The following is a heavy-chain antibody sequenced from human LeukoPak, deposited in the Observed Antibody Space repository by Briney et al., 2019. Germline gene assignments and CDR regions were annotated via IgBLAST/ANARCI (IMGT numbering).Heavy chain of an antibody. V-gene: IGHV3-23*01. CDR2: IDNSGGYT. CDR3: AGHHFDSGNYYKF. D-gene: IGHD3-10*01. Sequence: GGSLRLSCAASGFSFSNYAMSWVRQAPGKGLEWISAIDNSGGYTYYLDSVKGRFTISRDNSRNTLYLQMSSLRAEDTAVYYCAGHHFDSGNYYKFWGQGTLVTVSS. CDR1: GFSFSNYA. J-gene: IGHJ4*02.